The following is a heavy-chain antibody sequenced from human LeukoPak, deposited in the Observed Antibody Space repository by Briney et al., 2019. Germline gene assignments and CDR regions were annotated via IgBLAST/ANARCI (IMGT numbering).Heavy chain of an antibody. CDR2: INAGNGKT. V-gene: IGHV1-3*01. J-gene: IGHJ5*02. D-gene: IGHD3-9*01. CDR1: GYTFTSYA. CDR3: ARLRYFQRFDP. Sequence: ASVKVSCKASGYTFTSYALHWVRQAPGQRLEWMGWINAGNGKTKYSQKFQGRVTITRDTSASTAYMELSSLRSEDTAVYYCARLRYFQRFDPWGQGTLVTVSS.